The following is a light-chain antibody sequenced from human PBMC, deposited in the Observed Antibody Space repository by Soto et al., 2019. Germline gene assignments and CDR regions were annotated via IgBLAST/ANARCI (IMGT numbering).Light chain of an antibody. Sequence: EIVMTQSPVTLSVSPGERVTLSCRASQSVSNNLAWYQQKSGQAPRLLIYGASTRVTGIPARFSGSGSVTEFTLTISSLQFEDFAIYYCQQYDNWPPVTFGQGTRLDIK. CDR1: QSVSNN. CDR3: QQYDNWPPVT. J-gene: IGKJ5*01. CDR2: GAS. V-gene: IGKV3-15*01.